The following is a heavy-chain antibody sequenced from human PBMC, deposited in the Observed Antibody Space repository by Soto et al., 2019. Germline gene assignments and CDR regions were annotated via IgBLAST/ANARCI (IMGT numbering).Heavy chain of an antibody. D-gene: IGHD1-26*01. CDR3: ASPRWDRASYFSPFDG. CDR2: ISFDSSTE. CDR1: GFTFSDYP. Sequence: QVQLVESGGGVVQPGRSLRLSCSASGFTFSDYPMHWVRQAPGKGLEWVASISFDSSTEFSADSATGRFAISRDNSKNTWYRQINSLTPKDTAVYFWASPRWDRASYFSPFDGWGQGKRVTVSP. V-gene: IGHV3-30*09. J-gene: IGHJ3*01.